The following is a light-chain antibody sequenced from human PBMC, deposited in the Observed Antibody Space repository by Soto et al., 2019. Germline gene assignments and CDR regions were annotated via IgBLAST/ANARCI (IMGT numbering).Light chain of an antibody. J-gene: IGLJ3*02. CDR2: LNSDGSH. V-gene: IGLV4-69*01. Sequence: QSVLTQSPSASASLGASVKLTCTLSSGHSSYAIAWHQQQPEKGPRYLMKLNSDGSHSKGDGIPDRFSGSSSGAERYLTISSLQSEDEADYYCQTWGTGNNWVFGGETKLTVL. CDR3: QTWGTGNNWV. CDR1: SGHSSYA.